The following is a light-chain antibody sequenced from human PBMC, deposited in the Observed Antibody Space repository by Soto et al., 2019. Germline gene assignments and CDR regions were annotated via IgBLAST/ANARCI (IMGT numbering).Light chain of an antibody. CDR3: CSYAGSSTFI. Sequence: QSALTQPASVSGSPGQWITISCAGTNSDVGNYNFVSWYQQHPGKAPKLMIYAVSKRPSGVSNRFSGSKSGNTASLSISGLQAEDEADYYCCSYAGSSTFIFGGGTKLTVL. V-gene: IGLV2-23*02. J-gene: IGLJ2*01. CDR1: NSDVGNYNF. CDR2: AVS.